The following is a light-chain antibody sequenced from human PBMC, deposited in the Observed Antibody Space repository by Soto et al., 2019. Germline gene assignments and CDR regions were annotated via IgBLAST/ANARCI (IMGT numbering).Light chain of an antibody. J-gene: IGKJ1*01. CDR3: QQYYGTPPT. CDR1: QSVLYSSNNKNY. V-gene: IGKV4-1*01. CDR2: WAS. Sequence: DIVMTQSPDSLAVSLGERATINCKSSQSVLYSSNNKNYLAGYQQRPGQPPKLLIYWASTRESGVPDRFSGSGSGTDFTLTISSLQAEDVAVYYCQQYYGTPPTFGQGTKVEIK.